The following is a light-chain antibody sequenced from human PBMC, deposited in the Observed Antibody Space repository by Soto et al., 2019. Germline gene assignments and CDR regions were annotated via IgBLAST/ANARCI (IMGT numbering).Light chain of an antibody. Sequence: DIKMKHSPSTLSASVGDRVIITLRASQSISKWLAWHQQKPGKAPKLLIYNASSLESGVPSRVSGSGSGTEFTLTISSLQPDDFATYYCQQYNTFWTFGPGTKV. CDR2: NAS. CDR1: QSISKW. CDR3: QQYNTFWT. J-gene: IGKJ1*01. V-gene: IGKV1-5*01.